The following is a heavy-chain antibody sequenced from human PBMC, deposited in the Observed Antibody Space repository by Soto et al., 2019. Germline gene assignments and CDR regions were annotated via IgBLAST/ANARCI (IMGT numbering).Heavy chain of an antibody. CDR3: ARDPEIVVVISSQGNYYGMDV. Sequence: GGSLRLSCAASGFTFSSYAMSWVRQAPGKGLEWVSAISGSGGSTYYADSVKGRFTISRDNAKNSLYLQMNSLRAEDTAVYYCARDPEIVVVISSQGNYYGMDVWGQGTTVTVSS. CDR2: ISGSGGST. D-gene: IGHD3-22*01. V-gene: IGHV3-23*01. CDR1: GFTFSSYA. J-gene: IGHJ6*02.